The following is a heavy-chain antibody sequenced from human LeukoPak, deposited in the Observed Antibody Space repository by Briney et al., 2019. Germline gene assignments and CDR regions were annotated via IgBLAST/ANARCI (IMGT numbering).Heavy chain of an antibody. CDR1: GGSISSYY. Sequence: SETLSLTCTVSGGSISSYYWSWIRQPAGKGLEWIGRIYTSGSTNYNPSLKSRVTMSVDTSKNQFSLKLSSVTAADTAVYYCARDRHYCSSTSCLSYFDYWGQGTLVTVSS. V-gene: IGHV4-4*07. CDR3: ARDRHYCSSTSCLSYFDY. CDR2: IYTSGST. J-gene: IGHJ4*02. D-gene: IGHD2-2*01.